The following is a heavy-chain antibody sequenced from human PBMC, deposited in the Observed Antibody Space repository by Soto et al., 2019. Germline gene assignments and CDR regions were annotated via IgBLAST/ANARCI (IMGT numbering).Heavy chain of an antibody. V-gene: IGHV3-30*18. CDR1: GFTFSSYG. Sequence: GGSLRLSCAASGFTFSSYGMHWFRQAPGKGLEWVAVISYDGSNKYYADSVKGRFTISRDNSKNTLYLQMNSLRAEDTAVYYCAKVTFDSSGYSFYYYGMDVWGQGTTVTVSS. D-gene: IGHD3-22*01. CDR2: ISYDGSNK. J-gene: IGHJ6*02. CDR3: AKVTFDSSGYSFYYYGMDV.